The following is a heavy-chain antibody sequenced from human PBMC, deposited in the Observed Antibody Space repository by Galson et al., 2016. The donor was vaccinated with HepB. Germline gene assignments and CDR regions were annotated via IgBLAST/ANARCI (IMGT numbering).Heavy chain of an antibody. CDR3: ARDRLAAAASWVAFDL. Sequence: SETLSLTCSVSGGSINSSYWSWIRQPTGKGLEWIAYIDHSGNIKYNPSLKSRVTLSVDTSRNQFSLKLSSVTAADTAVYYCARDRLAAAASWVAFDLWGQGTMVTVSS. D-gene: IGHD6-13*01. CDR2: IDHSGNI. V-gene: IGHV4-59*01. CDR1: GGSINSSY. J-gene: IGHJ3*01.